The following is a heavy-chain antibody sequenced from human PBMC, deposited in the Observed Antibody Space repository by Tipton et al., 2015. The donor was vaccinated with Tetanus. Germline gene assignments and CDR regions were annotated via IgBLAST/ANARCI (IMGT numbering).Heavy chain of an antibody. CDR1: GGSISSYY. J-gene: IGHJ4*02. D-gene: IGHD3-22*01. Sequence: TLSLTCTVSGGSISSYYWSWIRQPPGKGLEWIGYIYYSGSTNYNPSLKSRVTISVDTSKNQFSLKLSSVTAADTAVYYCARASYCYDRSGYYAMEEYYFDYWGQGTLVTVSS. CDR2: IYYSGST. V-gene: IGHV4-59*01. CDR3: ARASYCYDRSGYYAMEEYYFDY.